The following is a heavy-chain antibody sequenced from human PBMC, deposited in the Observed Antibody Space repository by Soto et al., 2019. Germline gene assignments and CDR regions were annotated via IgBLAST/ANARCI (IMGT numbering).Heavy chain of an antibody. D-gene: IGHD6-19*01. CDR3: ATLVLRGISTGWPH. CDR1: GFSFGSYW. J-gene: IGHJ4*02. V-gene: IGHV3-74*01. CDR2: ISSDGGST. Sequence: GGSLRLSXVASGFSFGSYWMHWVRQVPGGGLMWASRISSDGGSTDYADSVQGRFTTSRDNAKNTLFLQMSSLRAEDTALYYCATLVLRGISTGWPHWGQGTLVTVSS.